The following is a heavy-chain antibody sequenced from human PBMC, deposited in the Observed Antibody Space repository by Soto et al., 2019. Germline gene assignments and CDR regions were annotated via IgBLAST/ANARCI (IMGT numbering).Heavy chain of an antibody. CDR1: GFTFSSYG. D-gene: IGHD1-7*01. Sequence: GGSLRLSCAASGFTFSSYGMTWVRQAPGKGLEWVSFSSATGAGRYYADSVKGRFTISRDNSKNTLYLQMSSLRADDTAVYYCAKDRRAGGNYGFYSDFWGQGALVTVSS. J-gene: IGHJ4*02. CDR2: SSATGAGR. V-gene: IGHV3-23*01. CDR3: AKDRRAGGNYGFYSDF.